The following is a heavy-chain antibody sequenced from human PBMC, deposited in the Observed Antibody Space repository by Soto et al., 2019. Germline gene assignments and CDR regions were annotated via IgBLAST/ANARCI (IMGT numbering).Heavy chain of an antibody. D-gene: IGHD3-10*02. CDR2: ISSSSSYI. CDR1: GFTFSSYS. J-gene: IGHJ4*02. Sequence: EVQLVESGGGLVKPGGSLRLSCAASGFTFSSYSMNWVRQAPGKGLEWVSSISSSSSYIYYADSVKGRFTISRDNAKNSLYLQMNSLRAEDTGVYYCATTFWEETFFDYWGQGTLVTVSS. CDR3: ATTFWEETFFDY. V-gene: IGHV3-21*01.